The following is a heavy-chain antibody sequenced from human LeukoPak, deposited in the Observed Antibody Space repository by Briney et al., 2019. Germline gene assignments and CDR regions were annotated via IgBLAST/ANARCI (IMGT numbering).Heavy chain of an antibody. V-gene: IGHV1-18*01. CDR2: ISAYNGNT. CDR1: GYSFTSHG. J-gene: IGHJ4*02. D-gene: IGHD3-3*01. Sequence: ASVKVSCKASGYSFTSHGISWVRQAPGQGLEWMGWISAYNGNTNYAQKLQGRVTMTTDTSTSTAYMELRSLRSDDTAVYYCARDNGTYYDFWSGYVIEYYFDYWGQGTLVTVSS. CDR3: ARDNGTYYDFWSGYVIEYYFDY.